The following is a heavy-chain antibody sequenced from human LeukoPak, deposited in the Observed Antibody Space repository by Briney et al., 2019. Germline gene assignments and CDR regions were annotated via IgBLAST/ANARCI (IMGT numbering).Heavy chain of an antibody. CDR2: INHSGST. CDR1: GGSFSGYY. CDR3: ARAPKGYYRKTFDY. V-gene: IGHV4-34*01. D-gene: IGHD3-3*01. Sequence: SETLSLTCAVYGGSFSGYYWSWIRQPPGKGLEWIGEINHSGSTNYNPSLKSRVTISVDTSKNQFSLKLSSVTAADTAVYYCARAPKGYYRKTFDYWGQGTLDTVSS. J-gene: IGHJ4*02.